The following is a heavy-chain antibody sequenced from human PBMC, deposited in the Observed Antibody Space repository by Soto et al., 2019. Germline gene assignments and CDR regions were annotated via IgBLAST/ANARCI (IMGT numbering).Heavy chain of an antibody. CDR2: IYYSGST. D-gene: IGHD3-10*01. J-gene: IGHJ6*02. CDR3: ARHGLGGLLWFGELSYYYGMDV. CDR1: GGSISSSSYY. Sequence: SETLSLTCTVSGGSISSSSYYWGWIRQPPGKGLEWIGSIYYSGSTYYNPSLKSRVTISVDTSKNQFSLKLSSVTAADTAVYYCARHGLGGLLWFGELSYYYGMDVWGQGTTVTVSS. V-gene: IGHV4-39*01.